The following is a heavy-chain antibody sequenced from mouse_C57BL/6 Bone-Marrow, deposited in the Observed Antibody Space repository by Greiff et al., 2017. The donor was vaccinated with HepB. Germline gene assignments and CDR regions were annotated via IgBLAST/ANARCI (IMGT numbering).Heavy chain of an antibody. Sequence: EVQLQQSGPVLVKPGASVKMSCKASGYTFTDYYMNWVKQSHGKSLEWIGVINPYNGGTSYNQKFKGKATLTVDKSSSTAYMELNSLTSEDSAVYYCARGLTGTRWFAYWGQGTRVTVSA. J-gene: IGHJ3*01. CDR1: GYTFTDYY. V-gene: IGHV1-19*01. CDR3: ARGLTGTRWFAY. D-gene: IGHD4-1*01. CDR2: INPYNGGT.